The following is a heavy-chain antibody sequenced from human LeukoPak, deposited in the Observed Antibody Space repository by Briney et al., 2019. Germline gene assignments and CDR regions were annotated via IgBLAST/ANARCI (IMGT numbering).Heavy chain of an antibody. V-gene: IGHV4-34*01. Sequence: SETLSLTCTVSGGSISGYYWSWIRQPPGKGLEWIGEINHSGSTNYNPSLKSRVTISVDTSKNQFSLELSSVTAADTAVYYCARGYLRQNYWGQGTLVTVSS. D-gene: IGHD2-21*01. CDR2: INHSGST. CDR3: ARGYLRQNY. CDR1: GGSISGYY. J-gene: IGHJ4*02.